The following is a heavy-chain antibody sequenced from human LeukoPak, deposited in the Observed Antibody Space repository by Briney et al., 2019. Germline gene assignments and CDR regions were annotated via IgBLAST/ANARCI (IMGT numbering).Heavy chain of an antibody. CDR2: IYTSGST. CDR3: ARGTGVSPPYNWFDP. V-gene: IGHV4-61*02. J-gene: IGHJ5*02. Sequence: SETLSLTCTVSGGSISSGSYYWSWIRQPAGKGLEWIGRIYTSGSTNYNPSLKSRVTISVDTSKNQFSLKLSSVTAADTAVYYCARGTGVSPPYNWFDPWGQGTLVTVSS. CDR1: GGSISSGSYY. D-gene: IGHD1-14*01.